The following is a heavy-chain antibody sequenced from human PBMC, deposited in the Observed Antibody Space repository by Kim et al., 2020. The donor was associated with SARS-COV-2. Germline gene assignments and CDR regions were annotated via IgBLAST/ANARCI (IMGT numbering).Heavy chain of an antibody. V-gene: IGHV3-21*04. CDR3: ARDDGLRGTYYYDSSGPYPVDY. CDR1: GFTFSSYS. CDR2: ISSSSYI. J-gene: IGHJ4*02. D-gene: IGHD3-22*01. Sequence: GGSLRLSCAASGFTFSSYSMNWVRQAPGKGLEWVSSISSSSYIYYADSVKGRFTISRDNAKNSLYLQMNSLRAEDTAVYYCARDDGLRGTYYYDSSGPYPVDYWGQGTLVTVSS.